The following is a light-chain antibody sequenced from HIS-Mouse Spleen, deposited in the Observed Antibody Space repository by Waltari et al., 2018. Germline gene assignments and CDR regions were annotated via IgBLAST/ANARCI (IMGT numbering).Light chain of an antibody. CDR1: KLGDKY. J-gene: IGLJ1*01. CDR2: KDS. V-gene: IGLV3-1*01. CDR3: QAWDSSTYV. Sequence: SYELTQPPSVSVSPGQTASITCPGDKLGDKYACWYQQKPGQSPVLVIYKDSKRPSGIPERFSGSNSGNTATLTISGTQAMDEADYYCQAWDSSTYVFGTGTKVTVL.